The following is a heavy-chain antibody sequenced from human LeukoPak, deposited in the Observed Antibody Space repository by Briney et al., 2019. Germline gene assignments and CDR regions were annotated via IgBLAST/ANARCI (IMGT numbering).Heavy chain of an antibody. J-gene: IGHJ4*02. V-gene: IGHV3-7*03. D-gene: IGHD6-6*01. Sequence: GGSLRLSCAASGFTFTSLWMSWVRQAPGEGLEWVSSINSLGSDTRYADSVRGRFTISRDNAKNSLFLQMNSLRVEDTATYYCAGEPRQLAYWGQGTLVTVSS. CDR1: GFTFTSLW. CDR3: AGEPRQLAY. CDR2: INSLGSDT.